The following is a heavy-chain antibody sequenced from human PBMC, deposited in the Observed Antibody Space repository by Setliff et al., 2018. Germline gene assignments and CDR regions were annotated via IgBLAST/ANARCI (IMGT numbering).Heavy chain of an antibody. V-gene: IGHV4-61*09. CDR3: ARAFDSSGYYGESHTHYFDN. J-gene: IGHJ4*02. CDR2: ISPSGST. CDR1: GASITSGGFY. Sequence: SETLSLTCSVSGASITSGGFYWTWIRQPAGKGLEWIGHISPSGSTTYNPSVKSRVTISLDTSKNHFSLKLDSVTAADTAVYYCARAFDSSGYYGESHTHYFDNWGQGTLVTVSS. D-gene: IGHD3-22*01.